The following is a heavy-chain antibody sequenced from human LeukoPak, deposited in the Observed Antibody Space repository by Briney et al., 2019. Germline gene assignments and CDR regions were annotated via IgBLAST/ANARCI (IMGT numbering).Heavy chain of an antibody. V-gene: IGHV4-59*01. J-gene: IGHJ4*02. CDR3: ARPAVPLMIPFEF. CDR1: GGSMRNYY. CDR2: ISGSGST. Sequence: PSGTLSLTCTVSGGSMRNYYWSWIRQPPGKGLEWIGYISGSGSTDYNTSLKSRVTISIDTSKNQFSLRLSSVTAADTAVYYCARPAVPLMIPFEFWGQGTLVTVSS. D-gene: IGHD3-16*01.